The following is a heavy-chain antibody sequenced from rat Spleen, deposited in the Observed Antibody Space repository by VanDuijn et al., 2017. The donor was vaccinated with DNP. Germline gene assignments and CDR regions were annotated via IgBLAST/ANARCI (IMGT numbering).Heavy chain of an antibody. V-gene: IGHV5-7*01. D-gene: IGHD5-1*01. J-gene: IGHJ4*01. CDR2: ISYDGSST. CDR1: GFTFSNYD. Sequence: EVQLVESGGGLVQPGRSMKLSCAASGFTFSNYDMAWVCQAPKKGLEWVATISYDGSSTYYRDSVRGRFTISRDNAKSTLYLQMDSLRSEETATYYCARVQLGYYALDAWGQGTSVTVSS. CDR3: ARVQLGYYALDA.